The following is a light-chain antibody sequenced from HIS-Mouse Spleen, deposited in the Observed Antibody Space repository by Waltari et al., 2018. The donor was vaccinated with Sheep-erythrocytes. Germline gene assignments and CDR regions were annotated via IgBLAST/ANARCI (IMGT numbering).Light chain of an antibody. J-gene: IGLJ2*01. Sequence: QSALTQPASVSGSPGQSITISCTGTSSDVGGYNYVSWYQQHPGNAPKLMIYEVSNRTSGVSNRFSGSKSGNTASLTISGLQAEDEAEYYCSSYTSSSTQVFGGGTKLTVL. V-gene: IGLV2-14*01. CDR1: SSDVGGYNY. CDR3: SSYTSSSTQV. CDR2: EVS.